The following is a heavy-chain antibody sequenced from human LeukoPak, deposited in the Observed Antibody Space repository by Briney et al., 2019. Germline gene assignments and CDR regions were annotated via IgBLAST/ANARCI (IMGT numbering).Heavy chain of an antibody. J-gene: IGHJ4*02. Sequence: GASVKVSCKASGGTFSSYAISWVQQAPGQGLEWMGGIIPIFGTANYAQKFQGRVTITADESTSTAYMELSSLRSEDTAVYYCARAFAASGGCSSTSCYRDMPFDYWGQGTLVTVSS. CDR1: GGTFSSYA. CDR3: ARAFAASGGCSSTSCYRDMPFDY. V-gene: IGHV1-69*13. D-gene: IGHD2-2*01. CDR2: IIPIFGTA.